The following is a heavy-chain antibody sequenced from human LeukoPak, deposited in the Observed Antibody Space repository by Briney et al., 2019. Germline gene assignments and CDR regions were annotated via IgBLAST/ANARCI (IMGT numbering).Heavy chain of an antibody. CDR3: AKGTQTYYDFWGHDAFDI. V-gene: IGHV3-15*01. CDR2: IKSKTDGATT. CDR1: GFTFSNAW. J-gene: IGHJ3*02. D-gene: IGHD3-3*01. Sequence: GGSLRLSCAASGFTFSNAWMSWVRQAPGKRLEWVGRIKSKTDGATTEYAAPVKGRFTISRDDSKNTLYLQMNSLRAEDTAVYYCAKGTQTYYDFWGHDAFDIWGQGTMVTVSS.